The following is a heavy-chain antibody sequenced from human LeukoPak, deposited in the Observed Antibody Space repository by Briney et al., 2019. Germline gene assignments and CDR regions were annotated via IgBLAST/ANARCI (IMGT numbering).Heavy chain of an antibody. CDR3: ARRAGAYSHPYDY. CDR2: IIDSGGST. Sequence: GGSLRLSCAASGFTFSNYAMSWVRQAPGKGLEWVSTIIDSGGSTYYADSVKGRFTISRDNSKNTLYLQMNSLRAEDTAVYYCARRAGAYSHPYDYWGQGTLVTVSS. J-gene: IGHJ4*02. CDR1: GFTFSNYA. D-gene: IGHD4/OR15-4a*01. V-gene: IGHV3-23*01.